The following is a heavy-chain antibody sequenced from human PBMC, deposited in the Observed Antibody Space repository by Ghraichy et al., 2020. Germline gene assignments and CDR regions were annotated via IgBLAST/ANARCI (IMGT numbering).Heavy chain of an antibody. CDR2: IYTSGST. CDR3: ARQTYYYDSSGYYPPDNYYFDY. Sequence: SETLSLTCTVSGGSISSYYCSWIRQPPGKGLEWIGYIYTSGSTNYNPSLKSRVTISVDTSKNQFSLKLSSVTAADTAVYYCARQTYYYDSSGYYPPDNYYFDYWGQGTLVTVSS. V-gene: IGHV4-4*09. CDR1: GGSISSYY. J-gene: IGHJ4*02. D-gene: IGHD3-22*01.